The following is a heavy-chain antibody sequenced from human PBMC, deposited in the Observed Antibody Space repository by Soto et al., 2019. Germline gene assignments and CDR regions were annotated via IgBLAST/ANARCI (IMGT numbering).Heavy chain of an antibody. CDR1: GASIGRGGYY. CDR2: IHFSGET. D-gene: IGHD2-21*01. V-gene: IGHV4-31*03. J-gene: IGHJ4*02. Sequence: QVQLQESGPGLMKPSQTLSLTCTVSGASIGRGGYYWTWIRQHPGKALEWMGHIHFSGETNYNPSLMGRLTMSIDTSTNQFSLNLAAVTAAATAMYYCARDQGGDLDYWGQGTLVTVSS. CDR3: ARDQGGDLDY.